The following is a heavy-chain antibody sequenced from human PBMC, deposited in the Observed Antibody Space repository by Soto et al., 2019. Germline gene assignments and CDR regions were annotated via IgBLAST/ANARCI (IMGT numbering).Heavy chain of an antibody. CDR2: IWYDGSNE. J-gene: IGHJ3*02. Sequence: QVQLVESGGGVVQPGRSLRLSCAASGFTFSDYGMHWVRQAPGKGREWVAVIWYDGSNEYYADSVKGRFTVSRDSSKNIVYLQMNSLRAEDTAVYYCARTHKSIAVGAFDIWGQGTMVTVSS. D-gene: IGHD6-19*01. V-gene: IGHV3-33*01. CDR3: ARTHKSIAVGAFDI. CDR1: GFTFSDYG.